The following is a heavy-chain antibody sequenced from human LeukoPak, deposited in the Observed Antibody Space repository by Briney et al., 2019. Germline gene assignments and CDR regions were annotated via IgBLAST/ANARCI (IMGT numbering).Heavy chain of an antibody. CDR3: ARAGLLWFGEFLYNWFDP. J-gene: IGHJ5*02. D-gene: IGHD3-10*01. CDR1: VGSFSGYY. CDR2: INHSGST. Sequence: SETLSLTCAVYVGSFSGYYWTWIRQPPGKGLEWIGEINHSGSTNYNPSLKSRVTISVDTSKNQFSLKLSSVTAADTAVYYCARAGLLWFGEFLYNWFDPWGQGTLVTVSS. V-gene: IGHV4-34*01.